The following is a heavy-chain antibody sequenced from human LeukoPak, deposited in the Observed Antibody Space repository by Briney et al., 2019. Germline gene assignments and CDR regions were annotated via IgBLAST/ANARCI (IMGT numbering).Heavy chain of an antibody. CDR1: GGSFSGYY. Sequence: SETLSLTCAVYGGSFSGYYWSWIRQPPGKGLESIGEINHSGSTNYNPSLKSRVTISVDTSKNQFSLKLSSVTAADTAVYYCARTGRWFTGILIRRYDAFDIWGQGTMVTVSS. V-gene: IGHV4-34*01. CDR3: ARTGRWFTGILIRRYDAFDI. J-gene: IGHJ3*02. D-gene: IGHD4-23*01. CDR2: INHSGST.